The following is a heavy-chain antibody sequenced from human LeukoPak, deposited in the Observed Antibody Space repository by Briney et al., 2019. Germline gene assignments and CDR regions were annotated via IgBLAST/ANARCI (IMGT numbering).Heavy chain of an antibody. J-gene: IGHJ6*02. CDR2: IYHSGST. CDR1: GGSISSGGYS. CDR3: ATRAEVYCSGGSCYSESPYYYYYGMDV. Sequence: PSQTLSLTCAVSGGSISSGGYSWSWIRQPPGKGLEWIGYIYHSGSTYYNPSLKSRVTISVDRSKNQFSLKLSSVTAADTAVYYCATRAEVYCSGGSCYSESPYYYYYGMDVWGQGPRSPSP. D-gene: IGHD2-15*01. V-gene: IGHV4-30-2*01.